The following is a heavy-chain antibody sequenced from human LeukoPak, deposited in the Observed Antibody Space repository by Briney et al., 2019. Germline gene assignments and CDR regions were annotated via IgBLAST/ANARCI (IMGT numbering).Heavy chain of an antibody. CDR2: ISDSGRGT. CDR3: AKGRTIIGLALPRYYFDF. J-gene: IGHJ4*02. D-gene: IGHD3/OR15-3a*01. V-gene: IGHV3-23*01. CDR1: GFNVNNYG. Sequence: GGSLRLSCAASGFNVNNYGMTWVRQAPEKGLEWVSTISDSGRGTYFADSVQGRFTLSRDNSKNTLYLQMNTLRADDTAVYYCAKGRTIIGLALPRYYFDFWGQGTLVTVSS.